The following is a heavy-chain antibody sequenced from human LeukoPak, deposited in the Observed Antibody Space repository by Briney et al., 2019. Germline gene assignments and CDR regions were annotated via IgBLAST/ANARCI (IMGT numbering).Heavy chain of an antibody. J-gene: IGHJ6*03. CDR3: ARGPPYYDFWSGYPLDYYYYMDV. CDR1: GFTFSSYA. Sequence: PGRSLRLSCAASGFTFSSYAMHWVRQAPGKGLEWVAVISYDGSNKYYADSVKGRFTISRDNSKNTLYLQMSSPRAEDTAVYYCARGPPYYDFWSGYPLDYYYYMDVWGKGTTVTVSS. D-gene: IGHD3-3*01. V-gene: IGHV3-30*04. CDR2: ISYDGSNK.